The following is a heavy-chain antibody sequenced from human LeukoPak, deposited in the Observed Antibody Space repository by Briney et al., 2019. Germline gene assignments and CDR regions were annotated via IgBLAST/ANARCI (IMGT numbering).Heavy chain of an antibody. J-gene: IGHJ4*02. CDR1: GFTVRDFW. CDR2: IKEDGTAK. D-gene: IGHD4-23*01. V-gene: IGHV3-7*01. Sequence: GGSLRLSCAASGFTVRDFWMAWVRQAPGKGLEWVAHIKEDGTAKYDVDSVRGRFTISKDDDKNSLSLQMNSLRVEDTAVYYCVRGGWELDYWGQGTLVTVSS. CDR3: VRGGWELDY.